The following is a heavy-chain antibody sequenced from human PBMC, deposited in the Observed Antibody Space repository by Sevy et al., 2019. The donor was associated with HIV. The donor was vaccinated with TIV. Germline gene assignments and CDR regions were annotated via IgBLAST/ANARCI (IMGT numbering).Heavy chain of an antibody. CDR2: ISGSGTRT. CDR3: AKGGGGHYDPDEIGYYFYYYNMDV. D-gene: IGHD3-22*01. CDR1: GFSFDSYG. Sequence: VSLRLSCAVSGFSFDSYGMTWVRQAPGKGLEWVSGISGSGTRTYYADSVKGRFSISRDNSKNRLYLQMNSLRSEDTAIYYCAKGGGGHYDPDEIGYYFYYYNMDVWGKGTTVTVSS. V-gene: IGHV3-23*01. J-gene: IGHJ6*03.